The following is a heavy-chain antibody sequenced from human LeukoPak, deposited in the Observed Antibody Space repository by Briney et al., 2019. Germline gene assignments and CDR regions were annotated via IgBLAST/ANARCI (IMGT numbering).Heavy chain of an antibody. J-gene: IGHJ4*02. CDR2: IYYSGST. Sequence: PSETLSLTCTVSGGSISSSGYYWGWIRQSPGEGLEWVGNIYYSGSTYYNPSLKSRVTISVDTSKNQFSLKLSSVTAADTAVYYCARGYCTNAVCSLGPTQAWGQGTLVTVSS. CDR1: GGSISSSGYY. CDR3: ARGYCTNAVCSLGPTQA. D-gene: IGHD2-8*01. V-gene: IGHV4-39*07.